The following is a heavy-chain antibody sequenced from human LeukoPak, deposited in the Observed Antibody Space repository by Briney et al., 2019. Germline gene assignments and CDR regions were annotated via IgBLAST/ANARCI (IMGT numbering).Heavy chain of an antibody. Sequence: GGSLRLSCAASGFTFSSYGMHWVRQAPGKGLEWVAVISYDGSNKYYADSVKGRFTISRDNSKNTLYLQMNSLRAEDTAVYYCAKDRGDYYDSSGYYSGGFDIWGQGTTVTVSS. CDR1: GFTFSSYG. D-gene: IGHD3-22*01. CDR3: AKDRGDYYDSSGYYSGGFDI. J-gene: IGHJ3*02. V-gene: IGHV3-30*18. CDR2: ISYDGSNK.